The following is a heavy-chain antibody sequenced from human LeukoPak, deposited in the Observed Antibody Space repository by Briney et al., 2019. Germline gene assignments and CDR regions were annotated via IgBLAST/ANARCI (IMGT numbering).Heavy chain of an antibody. CDR1: GFTFDDYG. J-gene: IGHJ4*02. CDR3: TTRRPFNY. CDR2: IKSKTDGGTT. Sequence: SGGSLRLSCATSGFTFDDYGMNWVRQAPGKGLEWVGRIKSKTDGGTTDYAAPVKGRFTISRDDSKNSLYLQMNSLKTEDTAVYYCTTRRPFNYWGQGTLVTVSS. V-gene: IGHV3-15*01. D-gene: IGHD6-6*01.